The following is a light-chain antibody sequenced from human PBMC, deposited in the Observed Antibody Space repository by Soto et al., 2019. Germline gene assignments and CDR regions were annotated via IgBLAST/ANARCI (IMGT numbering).Light chain of an antibody. V-gene: IGKV4-1*01. Sequence: DIVMTQSPDSLAVSLGERATINCKSSQSLFYSSNNKDYLAWYQQKPGQPPRLLIYWASTRESGVPERFSGSGSGTDFTLTVSSLQAEDVAVYYCQQYFNTPCTVGQGTKVEIK. CDR1: QSLFYSSNNKDY. J-gene: IGKJ1*01. CDR2: WAS. CDR3: QQYFNTPCT.